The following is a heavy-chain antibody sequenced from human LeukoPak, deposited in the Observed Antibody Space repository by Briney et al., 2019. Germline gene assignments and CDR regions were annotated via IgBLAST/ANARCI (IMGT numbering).Heavy chain of an antibody. D-gene: IGHD3-9*01. CDR3: ARSGGRADILTGYRPLQGAAFDI. J-gene: IGHJ3*02. Sequence: GSSVKVSCKASGGTFSSYAISWVRQAPGQGLEWMGGIIPIFGSANYAQKFQGRVTITTDESTSTAYMELSSLRSEDTAVYYCARSGGRADILTGYRPLQGAAFDIWGQGTMVTVSS. CDR1: GGTFSSYA. CDR2: IIPIFGSA. V-gene: IGHV1-69*05.